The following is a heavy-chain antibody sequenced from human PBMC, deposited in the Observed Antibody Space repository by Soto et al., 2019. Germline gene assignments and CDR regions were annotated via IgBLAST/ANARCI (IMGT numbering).Heavy chain of an antibody. J-gene: IGHJ4*02. Sequence: PYATLSLGCTVSGSSISGAYWSWHQRPPGEGRWWIGYIYHSGSTKYKPSLKSRVTISVDTSKNQFSVKLSSVTAADTAVYYCARVWGLDYIDSWGQGTRVTV. CDR3: ARVWGLDYIDS. D-gene: IGHD7-27*01. V-gene: IGHV4-59*01. CDR1: GSSISGAY. CDR2: IYHSGST.